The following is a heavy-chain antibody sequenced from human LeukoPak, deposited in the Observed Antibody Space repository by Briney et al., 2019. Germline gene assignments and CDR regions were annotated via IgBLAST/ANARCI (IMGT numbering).Heavy chain of an antibody. D-gene: IGHD3-22*01. J-gene: IGHJ4*02. CDR2: ISGIISPM. Sequence: GGSLRLSCAASGFTFSSYNMNWVGKAQGRGLEGVSYISGIISPMYNADSVKGRFTISRDSAKNSLYLQMNSLRDEDTAVYYCARGTYFYDSSGYYHGCYFDYWGQGTLVTASS. V-gene: IGHV3-48*02. CDR1: GFTFSSYN. CDR3: ARGTYFYDSSGYYHGCYFDY.